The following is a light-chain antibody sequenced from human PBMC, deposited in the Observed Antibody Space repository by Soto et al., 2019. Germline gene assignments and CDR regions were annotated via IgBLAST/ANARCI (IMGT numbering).Light chain of an antibody. J-gene: IGLJ2*01. Sequence: QSVLTQAPSASGTPGQRVTISCSGSGSNIGSYSVNWYQQLPGTAPKLLIYTNDQRPPGVPDRFSGSKSGTSASLANGGLQSEDEAAYYCAAWDDSLNGFVAFGGGTKLTVL. CDR1: GSNIGSYS. CDR2: TND. CDR3: AAWDDSLNGFVA. V-gene: IGLV1-44*01.